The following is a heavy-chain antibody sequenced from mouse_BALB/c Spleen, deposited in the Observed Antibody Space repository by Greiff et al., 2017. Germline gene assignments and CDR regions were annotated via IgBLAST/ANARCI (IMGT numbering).Heavy chain of an antibody. CDR3: ARERDRYYAMDY. CDR2: IDPFNGGT. Sequence: VQLQQSGPELMKPGASVKISCKASGYSFTSYYMHWVKQSHGKSLEWIGYIDPFNGGTSYNQKFKGMATLTVDKSSSTAYMHLSSLTSEDSAVYYCARERDRYYAMDYWGQGTSVTVSA. CDR1: GYSFTSYY. D-gene: IGHD2-14*01. V-gene: IGHV1S135*01. J-gene: IGHJ4*01.